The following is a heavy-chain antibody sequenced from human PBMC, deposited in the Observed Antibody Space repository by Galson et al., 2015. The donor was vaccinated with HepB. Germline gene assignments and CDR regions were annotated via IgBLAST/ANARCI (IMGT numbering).Heavy chain of an antibody. V-gene: IGHV3-15*07. CDR2: IKSKTDGGTT. J-gene: IGHJ4*02. CDR1: GFTFSNAW. Sequence: SLRLSCAASGFTFSNAWMNWVRQAPGKGLEWVGRIKSKTDGGTTDYAAPVKGRFTISRDDSKNTLYLQMNSLKTEDTAAYYCTTDGYGSSGWTGRDAFDYWGQGTLVTVSS. D-gene: IGHD6-19*01. CDR3: TTDGYGSSGWTGRDAFDY.